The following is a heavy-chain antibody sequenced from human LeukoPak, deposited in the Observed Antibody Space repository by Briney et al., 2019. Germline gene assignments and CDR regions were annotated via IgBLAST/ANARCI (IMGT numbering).Heavy chain of an antibody. D-gene: IGHD3-10*01. V-gene: IGHV3-7*01. Sequence: GGSLRLSCAASGFTFSSYWMNWVRQTPGKGLEWVANIKQDGTEQFYVDSVRGRFTISRDNAKNSLYLQMNSLRAEDTAVYYCAKAGYYGSGSYYNSLYFDYWAQGTLVTVSS. CDR2: IKQDGTEQ. CDR1: GFTFSSYW. CDR3: AKAGYYGSGSYYNSLYFDY. J-gene: IGHJ4*02.